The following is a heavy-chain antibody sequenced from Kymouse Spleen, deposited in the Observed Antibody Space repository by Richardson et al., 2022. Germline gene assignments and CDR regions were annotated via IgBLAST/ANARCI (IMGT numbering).Heavy chain of an antibody. D-gene: IGHD6-19*01. V-gene: IGHV3-33*01. J-gene: IGHJ5*02. CDR1: GFTFSSYG. CDR2: IWYDGSNK. CDR3: ARDDGQWPNWFDP. Sequence: QVQLVESGGGVVQPGRSLRLSCAASGFTFSSYGMHWVRQAPGKGLEWVAVIWYDGSNKYYADSVKGRFTISRDNSKNTLYLQMNSLRAEDTAVYYCARDDGQWPNWFDPWGQGTLVTVSS.